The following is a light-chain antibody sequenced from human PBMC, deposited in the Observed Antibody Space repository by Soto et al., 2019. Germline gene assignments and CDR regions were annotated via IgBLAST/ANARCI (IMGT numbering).Light chain of an antibody. CDR3: QQYGSPYT. Sequence: EVVLTQSPGTLSLSPGERATLSCRASQSVASRNLAWYQQKSGQAPRLLIYGASSRAIHTPDRFSGSGSGTDFTLTISRLEPEDFAVYYCQQYGSPYTFGQGTKVDIK. CDR1: QSVASRN. V-gene: IGKV3-20*01. J-gene: IGKJ1*01. CDR2: GAS.